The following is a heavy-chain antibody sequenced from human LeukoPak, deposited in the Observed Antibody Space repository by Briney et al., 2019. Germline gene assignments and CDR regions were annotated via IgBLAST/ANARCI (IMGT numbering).Heavy chain of an antibody. V-gene: IGHV4-34*01. J-gene: IGHJ3*02. CDR3: ARGKGAPGAFDI. CDR1: GGSFSGYY. D-gene: IGHD1-26*01. CDR2: INHSGST. Sequence: PSETLSLTCAVYGGSFSGYYWSWIRQPPGKGLEWIGEINHSGSTNYNPSLKSRVTISVDTSKNQFSLKLSSVTAADTAVYYCARGKGAPGAFDIWGQGTMVTVSS.